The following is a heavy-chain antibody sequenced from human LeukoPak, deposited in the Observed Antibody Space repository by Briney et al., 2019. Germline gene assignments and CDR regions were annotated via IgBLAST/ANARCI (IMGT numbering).Heavy chain of an antibody. CDR1: GYTFTYYY. CDR2: INPNGGAT. V-gene: IGHV1-2*06. Sequence: GASVKVSCKASGYTFTYYYLHRVRQAPGPGLEWIGRINPNGGATNYAQKFQGRVTMARDTSTSTAYMDLGRLRSDDTAVYYCARERITMLGGLTFPLFDYWGQGTLVTVSS. CDR3: ARERITMLGGLTFPLFDY. J-gene: IGHJ4*02. D-gene: IGHD3-10*01.